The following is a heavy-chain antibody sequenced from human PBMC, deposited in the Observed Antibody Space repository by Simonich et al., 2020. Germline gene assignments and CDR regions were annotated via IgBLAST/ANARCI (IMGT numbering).Heavy chain of an antibody. J-gene: IGHJ6*02. CDR1: GGSFSGYY. Sequence: QVQLQQWGAGLLKPSETLSLTCAVYGGSFSGYYWSWIRQPPGTGLEWIGEINHSGSTHYNPSLKSRCTISVDTSKNQSSRKLSSVTAADTAVYYCARHRLVDGTTGTTGVDYYYGMDVWGQGTTVTVSS. V-gene: IGHV4-34*01. CDR2: INHSGST. CDR3: ARHRLVDGTTGTTGVDYYYGMDV. D-gene: IGHD1-1*01.